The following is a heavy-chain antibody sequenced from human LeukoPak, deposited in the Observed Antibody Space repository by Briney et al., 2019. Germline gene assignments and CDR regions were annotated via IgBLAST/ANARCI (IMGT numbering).Heavy chain of an antibody. CDR2: ISSGGGVT. CDR1: GFSFRTYS. D-gene: IGHD3-16*01. J-gene: IGHJ4*02. Sequence: QPGGSLRLSCGASGFSFRTYSMIWARQTPGTGLEWISYISSGGGVTHYAESVKGRFSISRDNAKNSLFLQMNRLKDEDTAVYYCARVGVGDWGSVWDHWGQGVRVTVSS. CDR3: ARVGVGDWGSVWDH. V-gene: IGHV3-48*02.